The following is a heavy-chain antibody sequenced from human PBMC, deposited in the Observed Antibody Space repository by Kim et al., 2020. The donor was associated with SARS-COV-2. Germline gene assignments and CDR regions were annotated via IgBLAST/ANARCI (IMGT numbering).Heavy chain of an antibody. D-gene: IGHD3-10*01. J-gene: IGHJ4*02. CDR3: AKDAGPRHYYGSGSYYND. CDR2: IWYDGSNK. CDR1: GFTFSSYG. Sequence: GGSLRLSCAASGFTFSSYGMHWVRQAPGKGLEWVAVIWYDGSNKYYADSVKGRFTISRDNSKNTLYLQMNSLRAEDTAVYYCAKDAGPRHYYGSGSYYNDWGQGTLVTVSS. V-gene: IGHV3-33*06.